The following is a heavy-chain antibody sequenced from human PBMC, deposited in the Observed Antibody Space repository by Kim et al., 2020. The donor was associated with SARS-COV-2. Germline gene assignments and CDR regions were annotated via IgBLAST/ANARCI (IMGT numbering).Heavy chain of an antibody. V-gene: IGHV4-39*07. CDR2: IYYSGST. CDR3: AREHSIVVVTDYFDY. CDR1: GGSISSSSYY. D-gene: IGHD2-21*02. J-gene: IGHJ4*02. Sequence: SETLSLTCTVSGGSISSSSYYWGWIRQPPGKGLEWIGSIYYSGSTYYNPSLKSRVTISVDTSKNQFSLKLSSVTAADTAVYYCAREHSIVVVTDYFDYWGQGTLVTVSS.